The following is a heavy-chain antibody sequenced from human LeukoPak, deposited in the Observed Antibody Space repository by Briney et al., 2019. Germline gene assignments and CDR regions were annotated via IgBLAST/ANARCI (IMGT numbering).Heavy chain of an antibody. D-gene: IGHD2-2*01. CDR2: IYHSGST. J-gene: IGHJ4*02. Sequence: SETLSLTCAVSGGSISSSNWWSWVRQPPGKGLEWIGEIYHSGSTNYNPSLKSRVAISVDKSKNQFSLKLSSVTAADTAVYYCARALGYCSSTSCSPLDYWGQGTLVTVSS. CDR3: ARALGYCSSTSCSPLDY. CDR1: GGSISSSNW. V-gene: IGHV4-4*02.